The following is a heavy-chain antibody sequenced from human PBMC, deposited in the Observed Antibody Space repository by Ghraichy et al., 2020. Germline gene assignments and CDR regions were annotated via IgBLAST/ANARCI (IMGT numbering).Heavy chain of an antibody. CDR1: GFPFSDYY. CDR3: AGDYVGHFHD. V-gene: IGHV3-11*01. Sequence: LSLTCAASGFPFSDYYMAWVRQAPGKGLDWVAYISGSGSPIYYADSVKGRFTISRDNAKNSFYLQMNSLRAEDTAVYYCAGDYVGHFHDWGQGTLVTVSS. J-gene: IGHJ1*01. CDR2: ISGSGSPI. D-gene: IGHD3-10*02.